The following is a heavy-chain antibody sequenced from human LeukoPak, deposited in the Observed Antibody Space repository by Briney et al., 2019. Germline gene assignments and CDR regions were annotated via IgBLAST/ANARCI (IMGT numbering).Heavy chain of an antibody. J-gene: IGHJ4*02. CDR2: ISYDGSNK. V-gene: IGHV3-30-3*01. D-gene: IGHD3-10*01. CDR3: ARAITTRITMVRGVISYFDY. Sequence: GGSLRLSCAASGFTFSSYAMHWVRQAPGKGLEWVAVISYDGSNKYYADSVKGRFTISRDNAKNSLYLQMNSLRAEDTAVHYCARAITTRITMVRGVISYFDYWGQETLVTVSS. CDR1: GFTFSSYA.